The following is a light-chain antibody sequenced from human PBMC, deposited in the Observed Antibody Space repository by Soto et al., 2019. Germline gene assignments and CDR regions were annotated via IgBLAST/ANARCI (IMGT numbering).Light chain of an antibody. CDR2: GAS. CDR1: RSVNSN. V-gene: IGKV3D-15*01. Sequence: DIVLTQSPATLSLSPWERATLSCRAGRSVNSNLAWYQQKPGQAPRLLIYGASNRATGIPDRFSGSGSGTEFTLTISSLHPDDFATYCCQEYNNYWTFGQGTKVDIK. J-gene: IGKJ1*01. CDR3: QEYNNYWT.